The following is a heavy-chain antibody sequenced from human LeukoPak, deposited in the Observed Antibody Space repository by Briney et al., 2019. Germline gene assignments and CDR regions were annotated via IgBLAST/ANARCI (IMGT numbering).Heavy chain of an antibody. J-gene: IGHJ4*02. D-gene: IGHD3-3*01. CDR2: IYSGGST. V-gene: IGHV3-66*01. CDR1: GFTVSSNY. CDR3: ASAGHIFWSDKLTPGY. Sequence: GGSLRLSCAASGFTVSSNYMSWVRQAPGKGLEWVSVIYSGGSTYYADSVKGRFTISRDNSKNTQYLQMNSLRAEDTAVYYCASAGHIFWSDKLTPGYWGQGTLVTVSS.